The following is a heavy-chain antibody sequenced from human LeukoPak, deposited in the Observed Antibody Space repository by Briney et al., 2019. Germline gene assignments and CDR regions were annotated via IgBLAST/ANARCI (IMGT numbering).Heavy chain of an antibody. Sequence: GGSLRLSCAASGFTFSSYSRNWVRQAPGKGLEWVSSISSSSSYIYYADSVKGRFTISRDNAKNTVFLQMNSLRVEDTAVYYCARELSQIVWGGLDYGGQGTLVSVSS. V-gene: IGHV3-21*01. CDR1: GFTFSSYS. CDR2: ISSSSSYI. CDR3: ARELSQIVWGGLDY. D-gene: IGHD2-21*01. J-gene: IGHJ4*02.